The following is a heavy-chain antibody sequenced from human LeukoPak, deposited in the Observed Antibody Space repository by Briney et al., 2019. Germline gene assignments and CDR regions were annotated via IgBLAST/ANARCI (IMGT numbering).Heavy chain of an antibody. CDR1: GFTFSSYS. CDR2: ISYDGSNK. J-gene: IGHJ4*02. CDR3: AATKTFDY. D-gene: IGHD1-26*01. Sequence: GGSLRLSCAASGFTFSSYSMNWVRQAPGKGLEWVAVISYDGSNKHYVDSVKGRFTISRDNSKNTVHLQMNSLRVEDTAVYYCAATKTFDYWGQGTLVTVSS. V-gene: IGHV3-30*03.